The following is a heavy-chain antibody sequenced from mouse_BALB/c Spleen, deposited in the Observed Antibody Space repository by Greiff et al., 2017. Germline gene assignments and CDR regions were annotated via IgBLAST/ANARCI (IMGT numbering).Heavy chain of an antibody. CDR3: ARRCLHYFDY. Sequence: VQLQQSGAELVRPGALVKLSCKASGFNIKDYYMHWVKQRPEQGLEWIGWIDPENGNTIYDPKFQGKASITADTSSNTAYLQLSSLTSEDTAVYYCARRCLHYFDYWGQGTTLTVSS. CDR1: GFNIKDYY. J-gene: IGHJ2*01. V-gene: IGHV14-1*02. CDR2: IDPENGNT.